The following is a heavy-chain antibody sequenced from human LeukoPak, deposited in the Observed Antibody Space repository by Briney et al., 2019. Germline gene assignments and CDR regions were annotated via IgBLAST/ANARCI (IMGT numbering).Heavy chain of an antibody. Sequence: ASVKVSCKASGYTFTGYYMHWVRQAPGQGLEWMGWINPNSGGTNYAQKFQGRVTMTRDTSISTAYMELSRLRSDDTAVYYCARSTGVRYFDWLSPGPDAFDIWGQGTMVTVSS. V-gene: IGHV1-2*02. J-gene: IGHJ3*02. CDR3: ARSTGVRYFDWLSPGPDAFDI. CDR1: GYTFTGYY. CDR2: INPNSGGT. D-gene: IGHD3-9*01.